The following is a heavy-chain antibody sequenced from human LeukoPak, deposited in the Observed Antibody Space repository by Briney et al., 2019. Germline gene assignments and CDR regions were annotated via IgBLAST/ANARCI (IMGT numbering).Heavy chain of an antibody. CDR2: FNAGNGNT. V-gene: IGHV1-3*01. J-gene: IGHJ4*02. Sequence: ASVTLSFTASGYIFTNYTMHWECHAPGQRLGWVGWFNAGNGNTKYSEKVQGRVTITRDKSESTAYMEMSSLRSEDTAVYYCARGSSDYPRYFDYWGQGTLVTVSS. CDR3: ARGSSDYPRYFDY. D-gene: IGHD3-22*01. CDR1: GYIFTNYT.